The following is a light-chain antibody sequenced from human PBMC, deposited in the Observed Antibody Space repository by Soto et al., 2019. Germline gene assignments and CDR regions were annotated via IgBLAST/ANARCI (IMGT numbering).Light chain of an antibody. Sequence: QAVVTQPPSVSGTPGQRVTISCSGSSSNIGSNTVNWYQQLPGTAPKLLIYNNNQRPSGVPDRFSGSKSGTSASLAISGLQSEDEADYYCAAWDDSLTGFVVFGGGTQLTVL. CDR1: SSNIGSNT. V-gene: IGLV1-44*01. CDR2: NNN. J-gene: IGLJ2*01. CDR3: AAWDDSLTGFVV.